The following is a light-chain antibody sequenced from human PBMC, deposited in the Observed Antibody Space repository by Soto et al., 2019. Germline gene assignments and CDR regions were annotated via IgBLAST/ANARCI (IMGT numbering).Light chain of an antibody. Sequence: EIAMTQSPATLSVSPGQRATLSCRASQNVNSNLAWYQQKPGHAPSLLMYNVSTRATGFPARFSGSGSGTEFPLTISSLQSEDSAIYYCQQYNTLITFGQGTKLEIK. CDR3: QQYNTLIT. CDR1: QNVNSN. V-gene: IGKV3-15*01. CDR2: NVS. J-gene: IGKJ2*01.